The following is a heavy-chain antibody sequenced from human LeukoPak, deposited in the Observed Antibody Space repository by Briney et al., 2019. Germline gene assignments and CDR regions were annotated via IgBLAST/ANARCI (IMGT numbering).Heavy chain of an antibody. D-gene: IGHD3-10*01. CDR1: GGSISSGGYY. CDR2: IYYSGST. V-gene: IGHV4-31*03. J-gene: IGHJ4*02. Sequence: SQTLSLTCTVSGGSISSGGYYWSWIRQHPGKGLGWIGYIYYSGSTYYNPSLKSRVTISVDTSKNQFSLKLSSVTAADAAVYYCARLLYGSGSYYIDYWGQGTLVTVSS. CDR3: ARLLYGSGSYYIDY.